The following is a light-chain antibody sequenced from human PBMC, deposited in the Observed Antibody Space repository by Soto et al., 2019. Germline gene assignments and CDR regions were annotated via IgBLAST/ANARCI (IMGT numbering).Light chain of an antibody. J-gene: IGKJ4*01. Sequence: DIVMTQSPATLSVSPGERATLFCRASQSVRSDFLAWYQQKPGHAPRLLIYGASTRATGVPARFSGSASGTEFTLTISSLQSEDFAVYYCQKYSASPLTFGGGTKVEIK. CDR2: GAS. CDR3: QKYSASPLT. V-gene: IGKV3-15*01. CDR1: QSVRSD.